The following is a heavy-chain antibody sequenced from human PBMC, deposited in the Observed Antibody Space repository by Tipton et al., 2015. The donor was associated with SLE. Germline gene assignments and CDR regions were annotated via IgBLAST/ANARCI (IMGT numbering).Heavy chain of an antibody. Sequence: TLSLTCTVSGGSISSYYWSWIRQPPGKGLEWIGYIYYSGSTNYNPSLKSRVTISVDTSKNQFSLKLSSVTAADTAVYYCARGGVEWLLEDAFDIWGQGTMVTVSS. CDR1: GGSISSYY. CDR3: ARGGVEWLLEDAFDI. J-gene: IGHJ3*02. CDR2: IYYSGST. D-gene: IGHD3-3*01. V-gene: IGHV4-59*08.